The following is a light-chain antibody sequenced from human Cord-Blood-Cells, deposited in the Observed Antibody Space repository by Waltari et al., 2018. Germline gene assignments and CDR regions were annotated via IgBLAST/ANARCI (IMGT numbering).Light chain of an antibody. CDR1: SPNIGSNH. Sequence: SVLPQPPSASGTPGQRVTISCSGSSPNIGSNHINWYQQLPGTAPKLLIYSNNQRPSGVPDRFSGSKSGTSASLAISGLQSEDEADYYCAAWDDSLNGWVFGGGTKLTVL. CDR2: SNN. J-gene: IGLJ3*02. CDR3: AAWDDSLNGWV. V-gene: IGLV1-44*01.